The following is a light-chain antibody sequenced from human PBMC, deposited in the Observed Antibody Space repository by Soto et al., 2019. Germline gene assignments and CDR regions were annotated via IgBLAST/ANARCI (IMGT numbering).Light chain of an antibody. CDR1: SSDIFAYNY. Sequence: QSVLAQPASLSGAHGQSITISCTGTSSDIFAYNYVSWFHQPPGKAPKRMIYDVNNRPSRGFNRVSGSKMFNTAYLTIYGLQVDDEAEYFCFSFTSTSTHVFGTGTKGTVL. V-gene: IGLV2-14*03. CDR3: FSFTSTSTHV. CDR2: DVN. J-gene: IGLJ1*01.